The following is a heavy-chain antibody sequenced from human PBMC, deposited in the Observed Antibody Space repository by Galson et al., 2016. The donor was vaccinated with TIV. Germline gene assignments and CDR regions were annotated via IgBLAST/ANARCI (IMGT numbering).Heavy chain of an antibody. CDR2: ISWNSGRV. D-gene: IGHD3-10*01. CDR3: AKEEGYGSGTYALDQ. Sequence: SLRLSCAASGFMFNDYGMHWVRQAPGKGLEWVSSISWNSGRVGYADSVEGRFTISRDNAKTSLYLQMNSLRVEDTAYHYCAKEEGYGSGTYALDQWGQGTLVTVSS. CDR1: GFMFNDYG. J-gene: IGHJ1*01. V-gene: IGHV3-9*01.